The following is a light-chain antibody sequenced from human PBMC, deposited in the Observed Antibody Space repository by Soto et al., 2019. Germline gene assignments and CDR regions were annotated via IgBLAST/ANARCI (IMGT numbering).Light chain of an antibody. CDR3: TLYTSENTYV. V-gene: IGLV2-18*01. CDR2: EAS. Sequence: QSALTQPRSVSGSPGQSVTISCTGTSSDVGGYNRVSWYQQPPGTAPKLIIYEASNRPSGVPDRFSGSKSGNTASLTISGLQAADEADYYCTLYTSENTYVFGTGTKLTVL. CDR1: SSDVGGYNR. J-gene: IGLJ1*01.